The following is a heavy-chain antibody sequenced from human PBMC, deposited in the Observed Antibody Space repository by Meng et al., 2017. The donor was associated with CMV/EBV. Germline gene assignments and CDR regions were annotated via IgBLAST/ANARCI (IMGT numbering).Heavy chain of an antibody. Sequence: AVKVSCKASGGTFSSYAISWVRQAPGQGREGRGGIIPIFGTANCAQKFQGRVTITTDESTSTAYMELSSLRSEDTAVYYCASGIIVVPAALSYYYYYGMDVWGQGTTVTVSS. CDR3: ASGIIVVPAALSYYYYYGMDV. V-gene: IGHV1-69*05. J-gene: IGHJ6*02. CDR1: GGTFSSYA. D-gene: IGHD2-2*01. CDR2: IIPIFGTA.